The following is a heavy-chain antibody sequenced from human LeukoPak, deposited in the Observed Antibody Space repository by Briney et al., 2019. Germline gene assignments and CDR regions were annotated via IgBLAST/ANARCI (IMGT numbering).Heavy chain of an antibody. J-gene: IGHJ4*02. D-gene: IGHD3-22*01. V-gene: IGHV1-69*05. Sequence: GSSVKVSCKASGGTFSSYAISWVRQAPGQGLEWMGGSIPIFGTANYAQKFQGRVTITTDESTSTAYMELSSLRSEATAVSYCAKGSPYYYDSSGYYFDYWGQGTLVTVSS. CDR1: GGTFSSYA. CDR3: AKGSPYYYDSSGYYFDY. CDR2: SIPIFGTA.